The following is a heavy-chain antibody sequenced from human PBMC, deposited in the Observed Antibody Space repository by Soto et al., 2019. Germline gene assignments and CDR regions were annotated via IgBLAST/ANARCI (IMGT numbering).Heavy chain of an antibody. CDR1: GGPMNNYY. V-gene: IGHV4-59*08. CDR3: ARQGFGELHGLVDV. Sequence: QVQLQESGPGLVKPSETLSLTCTISGGPMNNYYCSWFRQPRGQGLEWIGYMGYNGFTRYNPSLRSRVAISLDHAKNQFSLHLSSVTAADTALYYCARQGFGELHGLVDVWGQGITVTVSS. CDR2: MGYNGFT. D-gene: IGHD3-10*01. J-gene: IGHJ6*02.